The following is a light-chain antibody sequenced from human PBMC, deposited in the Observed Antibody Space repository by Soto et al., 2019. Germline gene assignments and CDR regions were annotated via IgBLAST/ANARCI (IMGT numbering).Light chain of an antibody. CDR2: GAS. V-gene: IGKV3-15*01. CDR1: QSVSSN. J-gene: IGKJ4*01. CDR3: QQYNDWPPELT. Sequence: EIRMTQSPATLSVSPGERATLSCWASQSVSSNLAWYQQRPGQAPRLLIYGASTRAAGIPARFSGSGSGTDITVTISGLQSEDSAVYYCQQYNDWPPELTFGGGTEVEIK.